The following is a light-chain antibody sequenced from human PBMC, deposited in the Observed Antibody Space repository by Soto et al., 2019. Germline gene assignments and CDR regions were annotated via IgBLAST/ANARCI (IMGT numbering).Light chain of an antibody. CDR3: SSYTGSDTLI. CDR1: SSDIGPHYR. V-gene: IGLV2-18*02. CDR2: AVS. J-gene: IGLJ2*01. Sequence: QSALTQPPSVSGSPGQSVTISCTGTSSDIGPHYRVSWYHQSPGPAPKLLIYAVSDRPSGVPDRFSGSKSYNTASLTISGLQAEDEGYYYCSSYTGSDTLIFGGGTKLTVL.